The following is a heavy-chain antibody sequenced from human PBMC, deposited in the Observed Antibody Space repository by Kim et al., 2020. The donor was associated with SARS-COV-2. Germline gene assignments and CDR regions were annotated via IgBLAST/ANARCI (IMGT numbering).Heavy chain of an antibody. CDR3: AHEAAAGIYVWDWFDP. D-gene: IGHD6-13*01. CDR2: IYWDDDK. Sequence: SGPTLVNPTQTLTLTCTFSGFSLSTSGVGVGWIRQPPGKALEWLALIYWDDDKRYSPSLKSRLTITKDTSKNQVVLTMTNMDPVDTATYYCAHEAAAGIYVWDWFDPWGQGTLVTVSS. V-gene: IGHV2-5*02. CDR1: GFSLSTSGVG. J-gene: IGHJ5*02.